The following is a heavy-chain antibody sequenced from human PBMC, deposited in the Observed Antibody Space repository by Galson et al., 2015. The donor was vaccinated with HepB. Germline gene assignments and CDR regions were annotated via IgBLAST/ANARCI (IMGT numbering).Heavy chain of an antibody. CDR2: IYYTGNT. CDR3: ARRRGPGNNYFDP. D-gene: IGHD3-10*01. J-gene: IGHJ5*02. CDR1: GGSVTIDNYY. Sequence: LSLTCSVSGGSVTIDNYYWTWIRQPPGKGLEWIGYIYYTGNTNYNPSLKSRVTISLDTSKNQFSLKLSSVTAADTAVYYRARRRGPGNNYFDPWGQGTLVTVSS. V-gene: IGHV4-61*01.